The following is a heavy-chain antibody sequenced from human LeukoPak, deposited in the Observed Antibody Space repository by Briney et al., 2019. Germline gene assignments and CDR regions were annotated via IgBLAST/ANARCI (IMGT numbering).Heavy chain of an antibody. D-gene: IGHD6-13*01. CDR1: GFTFSSYA. Sequence: GGFLRLSCAASGFTFSSYAMHWVRQAPGKGLEWVAVISYDGSNKYYADSVKGRFTISRDNSKNTLYLQMNSLRAEDTAVYYCAKDQTLWSSWRNDFDYWGQGTLVTVSS. CDR3: AKDQTLWSSWRNDFDY. CDR2: ISYDGSNK. V-gene: IGHV3-30-3*01. J-gene: IGHJ4*02.